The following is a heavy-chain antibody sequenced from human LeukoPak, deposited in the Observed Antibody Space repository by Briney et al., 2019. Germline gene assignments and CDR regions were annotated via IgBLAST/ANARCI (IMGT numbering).Heavy chain of an antibody. CDR2: IWYDGSNK. D-gene: IGHD6-19*01. J-gene: IGHJ4*02. V-gene: IGHV3-33*01. Sequence: GGSLRLSCAASGFTFSSYGMHWVRQAPGKGLEWVAVIWYDGSNKYYADSVKGRFTISRDNSKNTLYLQMNSLRAEDTAVYYCARGALAVADYYFDYWGQGTLVTVSS. CDR1: GFTFSSYG. CDR3: ARGALAVADYYFDY.